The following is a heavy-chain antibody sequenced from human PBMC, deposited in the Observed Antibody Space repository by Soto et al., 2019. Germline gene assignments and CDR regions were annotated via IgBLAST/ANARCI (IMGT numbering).Heavy chain of an antibody. CDR1: GGTFSSYA. CDR3: ARERAPGQKRWLQH. D-gene: IGHD5-12*01. V-gene: IGHV1-69*13. J-gene: IGHJ4*02. Sequence: GASVKVSCKASGGTFSSYAISWVRQAPGQGLEWMGGIIPIFGTANYAQKFQGRVTITADESTSTAYMELSSLRSEDTAVYYCARERAPGQKRWLQHWGQGTLVTVSS. CDR2: IIPIFGTA.